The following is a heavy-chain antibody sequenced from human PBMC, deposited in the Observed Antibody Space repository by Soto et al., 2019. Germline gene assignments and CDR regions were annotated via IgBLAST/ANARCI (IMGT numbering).Heavy chain of an antibody. CDR2: MYHGGRT. CDR1: GDSVTNYF. J-gene: IGHJ4*02. D-gene: IGHD2-8*01. CDR3: ARDPGYCTNGVCPIFDF. V-gene: IGHV4-59*02. Sequence: QVHLRESGPGLVKSSETLSLTCTVSGDSVTNYFWSWIRQPPGKGLEGIGHMYHGGRTNYSPSLKSRVTMSLDSSKNQFSLNLSSVTAADTAVYFCARDPGYCTNGVCPIFDFWGQGVLVAVSS.